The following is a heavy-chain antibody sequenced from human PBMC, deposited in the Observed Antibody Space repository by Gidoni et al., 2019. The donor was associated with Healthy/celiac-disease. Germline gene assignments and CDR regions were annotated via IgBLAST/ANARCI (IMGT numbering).Heavy chain of an antibody. D-gene: IGHD6-13*01. V-gene: IGHV3-33*01. CDR1: GFAFSSYG. J-gene: IGHJ6*02. CDR2: IWYEGSTK. Sequence: QVQLVESGGGVVQPGRSLRLYCAASGFAFSSYGMHCVRQAPGKGREWVAVIWYEGSTKYYADPVKGRFTISRDNSKNTLYLQMNSLRAEDTAVYYCARDRAAGHGMDVWGQGTTVTVSS. CDR3: ARDRAAGHGMDV.